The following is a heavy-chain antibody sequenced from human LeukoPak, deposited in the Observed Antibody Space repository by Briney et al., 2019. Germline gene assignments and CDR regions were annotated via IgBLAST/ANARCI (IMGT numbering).Heavy chain of an antibody. V-gene: IGHV3-23*01. J-gene: IGHJ4*02. CDR3: AQGGSGWYHRLDY. CDR2: ISGSSGST. D-gene: IGHD6-19*01. CDR1: GFTFSSYA. Sequence: GGSLRLSCAASGFTFSSYAMSWVRQAPGRGLEWVSAISGSSGSTYYADSVKGRFTISRDNSKNTVYLQMNSLRAEDTAVYSCAQGGSGWYHRLDYWGQGTLVTVSS.